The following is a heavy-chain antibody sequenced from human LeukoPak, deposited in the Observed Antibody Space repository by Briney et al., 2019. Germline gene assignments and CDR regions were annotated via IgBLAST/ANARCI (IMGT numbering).Heavy chain of an antibody. CDR3: ARGRYGSGTYFFDY. J-gene: IGHJ4*02. V-gene: IGHV4-4*07. Sequence: SETLSLTCTVSGGSIRNFYWSWIRQPAGKGLEWIGRIYTSGSTNYNPSLKSRVTMSVDTSKNQFSLKLRSVTAADTAMYYCARGRYGSGTYFFDYWGQGTLVTVSS. CDR2: IYTSGST. CDR1: GGSIRNFY. D-gene: IGHD3-10*01.